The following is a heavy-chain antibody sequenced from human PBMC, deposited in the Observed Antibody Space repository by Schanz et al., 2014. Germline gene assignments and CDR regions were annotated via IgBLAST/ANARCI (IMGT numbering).Heavy chain of an antibody. Sequence: GQLAESGGGLVQPGRSLRLSCAASGFAFSVYGMHWVRQAPGKGPEWVAVISYDGSNKYYADSVKGRFTISRDNSKNTLYLQMNTLRAEDTAVYYCARDRGYCSGGSCLTFDYWGQGTLVTVSS. CDR3: ARDRGYCSGGSCLTFDY. J-gene: IGHJ4*02. V-gene: IGHV3-30*19. D-gene: IGHD2-15*01. CDR1: GFAFSVYG. CDR2: ISYDGSNK.